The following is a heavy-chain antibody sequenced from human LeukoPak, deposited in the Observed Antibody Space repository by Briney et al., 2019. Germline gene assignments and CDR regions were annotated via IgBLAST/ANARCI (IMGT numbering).Heavy chain of an antibody. Sequence: PSQTLSLTCTVSGGSLSSGDYYWSWIRQPPGKCLEWIGYIYYSGSTYYNPSLKSRVTISVDTSKNQFSLKLSSVTGADTAVYYCASFTVTTVLGAFDIWGQGTMVTVSS. V-gene: IGHV4-30-4*01. CDR1: GGSLSSGDYY. CDR2: IYYSGST. CDR3: ASFTVTTVLGAFDI. J-gene: IGHJ3*02. D-gene: IGHD4-17*01.